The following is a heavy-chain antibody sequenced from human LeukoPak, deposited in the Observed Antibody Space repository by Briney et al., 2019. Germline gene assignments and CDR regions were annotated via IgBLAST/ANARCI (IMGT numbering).Heavy chain of an antibody. D-gene: IGHD4-17*01. J-gene: IGHJ4*02. CDR2: IKQDGGQI. CDR3: ARLGARQMLEY. CDR1: ECTFSSYW. Sequence: GGSLRLSCAASECTFSSYWMSWVRQAPGKGLEWVANIKQDGGQIYYLESVKGRFTVSRDNAKNSLYLQMNSLRAEDTAVYYCARLGARQMLEYWGQGTLVTVSS. V-gene: IGHV3-7*01.